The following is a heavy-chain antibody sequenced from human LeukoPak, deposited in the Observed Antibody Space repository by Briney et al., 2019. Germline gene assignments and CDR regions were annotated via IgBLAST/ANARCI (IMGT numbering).Heavy chain of an antibody. CDR3: ARHPRRYCSSTSCYTFFDY. Sequence: PSETLSLTCTVSGGSISSYYWSWIRQPPGKGLEWIGYIYYSGSTNYNPSLKSRVTISVDTSKNQFSLKLSSVTPADTAVYYCARHPRRYCSSTSCYTFFDYWGQGTLVTVSS. CDR2: IYYSGST. J-gene: IGHJ4*02. V-gene: IGHV4-59*01. D-gene: IGHD2-2*02. CDR1: GGSISSYY.